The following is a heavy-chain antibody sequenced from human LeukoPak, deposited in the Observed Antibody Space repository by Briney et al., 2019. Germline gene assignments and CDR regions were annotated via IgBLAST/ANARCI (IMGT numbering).Heavy chain of an antibody. V-gene: IGHV4-59*01. CDR2: IYYSGST. J-gene: IGHJ4*02. CDR1: GGSISSYY. CDR3: AREVRGAFDY. Sequence: PSETLSLTCTVSGGSISSYYWSWIRQPPGKGLGWIGYIYYSGSTNYNPSLKSRVTISVDTSKNQFSLKLSSVTAADTAVYYCAREVRGAFDYWGQGTLVTVSS. D-gene: IGHD3-10*01.